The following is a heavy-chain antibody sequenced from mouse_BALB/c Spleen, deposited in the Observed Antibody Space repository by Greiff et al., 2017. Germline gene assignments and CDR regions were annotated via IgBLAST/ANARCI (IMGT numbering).Heavy chain of an antibody. D-gene: IGHD2-2*01. Sequence: EVMLVEPGGGLVQPGGSRKLSCAASGFTFSSYAMSWVRQSPEKRLEWVAEISSGGSYTYYPDTVTGRFTISRDNAKNTLYLEMSSLRSEDTAMYYCAREGLRYWGQGTSVTVSS. J-gene: IGHJ4*01. CDR1: GFTFSSYA. V-gene: IGHV5-9-4*01. CDR2: ISSGGSYT. CDR3: AREGLRY.